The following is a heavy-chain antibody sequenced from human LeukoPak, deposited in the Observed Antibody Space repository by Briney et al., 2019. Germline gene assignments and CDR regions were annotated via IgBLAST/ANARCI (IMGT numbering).Heavy chain of an antibody. CDR3: ARDREYSYGREWFDP. CDR2: INPNSGGT. CDR1: GYTFTGHY. D-gene: IGHD5-18*01. V-gene: IGHV1-2*02. J-gene: IGHJ5*02. Sequence: ASVKVSCKAFGYTFTGHYMHWVRQAPGQGLEWMGWINPNSGGTNYAQKFQGRVTMTRDTSISTAYMELSRLRSDDTAVYYCARDREYSYGREWFDPWGQGTLVTVSS.